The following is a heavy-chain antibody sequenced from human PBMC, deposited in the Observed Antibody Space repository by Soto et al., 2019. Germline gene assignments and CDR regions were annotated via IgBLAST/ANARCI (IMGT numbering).Heavy chain of an antibody. Sequence: PSETLSLTCTVSGGSISSTGFYCGWIRQPPGKGLEWIENVYYSGNTYYNPSLKSRVTMSVDTSKNQFSLKLSSVTAADTAVYYCARLRRDGQTGYAFDIWGQGTMVTVSS. J-gene: IGHJ3*02. CDR1: GGSISSTGFY. CDR3: ARLRRDGQTGYAFDI. V-gene: IGHV4-39*01. CDR2: VYYSGNT. D-gene: IGHD7-27*01.